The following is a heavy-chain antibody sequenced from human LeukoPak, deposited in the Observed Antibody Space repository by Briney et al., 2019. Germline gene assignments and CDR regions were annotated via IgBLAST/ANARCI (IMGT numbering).Heavy chain of an antibody. Sequence: GGSLRLSCAASGFTFSSYSMNWVRQAPGKGLEWVSYISSSSSTIYYADSVKGRFTISRDNAKNSLYLQMNSLRAEDTAVYYCARDRRPGATTRRPPDYWGQGTLVTVSS. CDR3: ARDRRPGATTRRPPDY. D-gene: IGHD1-26*01. CDR2: ISSSSSTI. J-gene: IGHJ4*02. V-gene: IGHV3-48*04. CDR1: GFTFSSYS.